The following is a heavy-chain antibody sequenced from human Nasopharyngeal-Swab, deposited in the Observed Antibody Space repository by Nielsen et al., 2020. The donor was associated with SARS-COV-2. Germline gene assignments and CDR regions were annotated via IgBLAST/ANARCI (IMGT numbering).Heavy chain of an antibody. V-gene: IGHV3-23*01. Sequence: GESLKISCAASGFTFSSYAMSWVRQAPGKGLEWVSAISGSGGSTYYADSVKGRFTISRDNSKNTLYLQMNSLRAEDTAVYYCAKASGCIGELLYYYYYMDVWGKGTTVTVSS. CDR1: GFTFSSYA. D-gene: IGHD3-10*01. CDR2: ISGSGGST. J-gene: IGHJ6*03. CDR3: AKASGCIGELLYYYYYMDV.